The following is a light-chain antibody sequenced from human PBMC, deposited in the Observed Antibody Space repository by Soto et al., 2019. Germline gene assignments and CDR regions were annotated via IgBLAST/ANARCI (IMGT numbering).Light chain of an antibody. CDR1: QSVSNNY. Sequence: EIVLTQSPGTLSLSPGERATLSCRASQSVSNNYLAWYQQIPGQPPRLLIYGASSRATGVPDRFTGSGSETHFTLTITRLEPEDFAVFYCQHSGRSPPLTFGGGTKVDI. CDR3: QHSGRSPPLT. V-gene: IGKV3-20*01. CDR2: GAS. J-gene: IGKJ4*01.